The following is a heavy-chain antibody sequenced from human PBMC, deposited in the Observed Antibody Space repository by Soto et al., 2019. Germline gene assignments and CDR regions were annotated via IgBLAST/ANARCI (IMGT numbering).Heavy chain of an antibody. CDR1: GGTFSSYS. CDR3: ARSQGSSTSLEIYYYYYYGMDV. V-gene: IGHV1-69*01. Sequence: QVQLVQSGAEVQKPGSSVKVSCRACGGTFSSYSISWVRQAPGQGLDWMGGIIPISGTANYAQKFQGRVTITADESTSTANMELSSLRSEDTAVYYCARSQGSSTSLEIYYYYYYGMDVWGQGTTVTVSS. J-gene: IGHJ6*02. CDR2: IIPISGTA. D-gene: IGHD2-2*01.